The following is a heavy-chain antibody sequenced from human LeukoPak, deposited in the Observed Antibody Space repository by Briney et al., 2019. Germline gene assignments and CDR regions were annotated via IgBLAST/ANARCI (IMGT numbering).Heavy chain of an antibody. CDR2: INYMGST. Sequence: SQTLSLTCAVYGGSFSGYYGSWVRQPPAKGLDWIGEINYMGSTNYNPSLNSRVTISVDTSKNLLSLKLTSVTAAHTAVYYCARGNNYYDSSQYFDYWGQGTLVSVSS. D-gene: IGHD3-22*01. V-gene: IGHV4-34*01. CDR1: GGSFSGYY. J-gene: IGHJ4*02. CDR3: ARGNNYYDSSQYFDY.